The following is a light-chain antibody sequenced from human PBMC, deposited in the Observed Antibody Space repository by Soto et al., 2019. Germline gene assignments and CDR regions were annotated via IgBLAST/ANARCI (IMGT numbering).Light chain of an antibody. CDR1: QDIGKY. Sequence: DIQMTQSPPSLSASVGDRVTITCQASQDIGKYLNWYQQKPGKVPKLLISDASNLETGVSSRFSGSGSGRHFTFTISSLQPEDIATYYCQHYYILVFGFGPGTKVNIK. V-gene: IGKV1-33*01. J-gene: IGKJ3*01. CDR3: QHYYILVFG. CDR2: DAS.